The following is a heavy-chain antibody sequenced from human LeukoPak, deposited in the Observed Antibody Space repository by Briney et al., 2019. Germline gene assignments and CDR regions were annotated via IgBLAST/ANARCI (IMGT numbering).Heavy chain of an antibody. Sequence: SVKVSCKASGGTFSSYAISWVRQAPGQGLEWMGGIIPIFGTANYAQKFQGRVTMTRDTSASTVYMELSSLRSEDTAVYYCARVPSASDLYYFDYWGQGTLVTVSS. CDR2: IIPIFGTA. V-gene: IGHV1-69*05. D-gene: IGHD3-16*01. CDR3: ARVPSASDLYYFDY. CDR1: GGTFSSYA. J-gene: IGHJ4*02.